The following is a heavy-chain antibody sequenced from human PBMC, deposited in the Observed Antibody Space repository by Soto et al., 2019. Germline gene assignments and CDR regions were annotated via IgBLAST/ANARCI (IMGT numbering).Heavy chain of an antibody. CDR3: AKGGVEHTYGMDV. CDR1: GFTFSSFA. V-gene: IGHV3-23*01. Sequence: EVQLLESWGGLVQPGGSLRLSCAASGFTFSSFAMSWVRQAPGKGLECVSTLTYSGGVTYYADSVKGRFTISRDNSKNTLYLQMNSLRAEDTAVFYCAKGGVEHTYGMDVWGQGTTVTVSS. CDR2: LTYSGGVT. J-gene: IGHJ6*02. D-gene: IGHD2-21*01.